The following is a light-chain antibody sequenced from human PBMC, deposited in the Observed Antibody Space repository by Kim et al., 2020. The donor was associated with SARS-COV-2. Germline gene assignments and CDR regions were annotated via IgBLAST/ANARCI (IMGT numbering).Light chain of an antibody. V-gene: IGLV1-44*01. J-gene: IGLJ2*01. Sequence: GQRGTSSGSGTTSNTGNSTVTWHQPLPGTAPKLLIYSNNQRPSGVPDRFSGSKSGTSASLAISGLQSEDEADYYCAAWDDSLNGVVFGGGTQLTVL. CDR3: AAWDDSLNGVV. CDR2: SNN. CDR1: TSNTGNST.